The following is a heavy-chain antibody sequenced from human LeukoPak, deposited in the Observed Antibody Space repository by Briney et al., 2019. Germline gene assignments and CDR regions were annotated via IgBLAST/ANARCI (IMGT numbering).Heavy chain of an antibody. D-gene: IGHD6-19*01. V-gene: IGHV3-21*01. CDR1: GFTLSSYA. J-gene: IGHJ4*02. CDR3: AREGPCNLYSSGWYFDY. CDR2: LGISGDYT. Sequence: GGSLRLSCVASGFTLSSYAMSWVRQAPGKGLQWVSSLGISGDYTWYAGSVKGRFTISRDNATNSLLLQMNTLRADDTAVYYCAREGPCNLYSSGWYFDYWGQGTWVTV.